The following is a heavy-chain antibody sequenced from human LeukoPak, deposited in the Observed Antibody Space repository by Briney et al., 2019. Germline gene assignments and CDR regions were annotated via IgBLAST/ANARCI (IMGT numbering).Heavy chain of an antibody. CDR3: EREYLRFLEWLSHFDY. V-gene: IGHV1-46*01. CDR1: GYTFTSYY. J-gene: IGHJ4*02. CDR2: INPSGGST. Sequence: ASVKVSCKASGYTFTSYYMHWVRQAPGQGLEWMGIINPSGGSTSYAQEFQGRVTMTRDTSTSTVYMEVRSLRCEDTDVYYCEREYLRFLEWLSHFDYWGQGTLVTVSS. D-gene: IGHD3-3*01.